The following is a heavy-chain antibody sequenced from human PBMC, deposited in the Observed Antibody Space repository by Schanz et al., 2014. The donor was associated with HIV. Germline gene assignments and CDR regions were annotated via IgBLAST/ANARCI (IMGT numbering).Heavy chain of an antibody. CDR2: IWYDGSSK. CDR1: GFTFSSYV. Sequence: VQLVESGGGLVQPGRSLRLSCAASGFTFSSYVMHWVRQAPGKGLEWVTVIWYDGSSKYYADSVKGRFTISRDNSKNTLFLQMNSLRAEDTAVYFCARDVAGCSGTSCYSDAFDIWGQGTLVTVSS. V-gene: IGHV3-33*01. J-gene: IGHJ3*02. D-gene: IGHD2-2*01. CDR3: ARDVAGCSGTSCYSDAFDI.